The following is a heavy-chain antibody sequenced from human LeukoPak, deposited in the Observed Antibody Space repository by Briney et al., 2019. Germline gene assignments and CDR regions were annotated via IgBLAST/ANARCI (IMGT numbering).Heavy chain of an antibody. Sequence: SVKVSCKASGGTFSSYAISWVRQAPGQGLEWMGGIIPIFGTANYAQKFQGRVTITADESTSTAYMELSSLRSEDTAVYYCAESGYYVQAEYFQHWGQGTLVTVSS. CDR2: IIPIFGTA. CDR1: GGTFSSYA. D-gene: IGHD3-22*01. V-gene: IGHV1-69*13. J-gene: IGHJ1*01. CDR3: AESGYYVQAEYFQH.